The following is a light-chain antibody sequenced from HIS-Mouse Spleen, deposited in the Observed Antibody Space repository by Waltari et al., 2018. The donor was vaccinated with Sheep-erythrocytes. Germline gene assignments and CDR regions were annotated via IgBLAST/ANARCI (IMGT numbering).Light chain of an antibody. V-gene: IGLV2-23*01. CDR2: EGS. CDR3: CSYAGSSTWV. CDR1: SRAVGSYNL. Sequence: QSALTQPASVSGSPGQSITISCTGTSRAVGSYNLVPWYQQHPGKAPKLMIYEGSKPPSGVSNRFSGSKSGNTASLTISGLQAEDEADYYCCSYAGSSTWVFGGGTKLTVL. J-gene: IGLJ3*02.